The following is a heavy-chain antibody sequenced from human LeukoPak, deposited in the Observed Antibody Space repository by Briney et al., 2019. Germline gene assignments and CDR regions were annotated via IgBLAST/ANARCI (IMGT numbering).Heavy chain of an antibody. V-gene: IGHV3-15*01. Sequence: GGSLRLSCAASGFTFSNAWMSWVRQAPGKGLELVGRIKSKSDGGTIDYGAPVKGRFTISRDDSKNTLYLQMSSLKTEDTAVYYCTTDLGIPSGGDFDCWGQGTLVTVSS. D-gene: IGHD6-13*01. CDR2: IKSKSDGGTI. CDR3: TTDLGIPSGGDFDC. CDR1: GFTFSNAW. J-gene: IGHJ4*02.